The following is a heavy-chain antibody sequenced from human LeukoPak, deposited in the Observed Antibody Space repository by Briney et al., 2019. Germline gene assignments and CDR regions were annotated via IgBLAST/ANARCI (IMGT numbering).Heavy chain of an antibody. J-gene: IGHJ4*02. Sequence: SETLSLTCTVSDASISSYYWSWIRQPAGKGLEWIGHIYISGSTNYNPSLKSRVTMSVGTSKTQFSLKLSSVTAADTAVYYCARASYDSSGYYYFDYWGQGTLVTVSS. CDR3: ARASYDSSGYYYFDY. CDR1: DASISSYY. CDR2: IYISGST. V-gene: IGHV4-4*07. D-gene: IGHD3-22*01.